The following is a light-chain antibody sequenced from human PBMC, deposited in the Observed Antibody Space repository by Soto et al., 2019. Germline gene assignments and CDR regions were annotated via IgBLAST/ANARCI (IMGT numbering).Light chain of an antibody. J-gene: IGKJ1*01. CDR3: QQYNNWPPWT. V-gene: IGKV3-15*01. Sequence: EIVMTQSPATLSVSPGERATLSCRASQSVRSNLAWYQQKPGQAPSLLIYGASTRATDIPVRFSGSGSGTEFTLTISSLQSEDFAIYYCQQYNNWPPWTFGQGTKVDIK. CDR2: GAS. CDR1: QSVRSN.